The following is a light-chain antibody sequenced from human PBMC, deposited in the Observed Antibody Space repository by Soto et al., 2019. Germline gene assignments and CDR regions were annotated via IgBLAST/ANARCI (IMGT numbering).Light chain of an antibody. Sequence: DIQMTQSPSTLSASVGDRVTITCRASQSISSWLAWYQQKPGKAPKLLIYKESSLESGVPSRFSGSGSGTEFTLTLSSLQPDDFANYYCQQHNSYPWTFGQGTKVELK. J-gene: IGKJ1*01. CDR3: QQHNSYPWT. CDR1: QSISSW. V-gene: IGKV1-5*03. CDR2: KES.